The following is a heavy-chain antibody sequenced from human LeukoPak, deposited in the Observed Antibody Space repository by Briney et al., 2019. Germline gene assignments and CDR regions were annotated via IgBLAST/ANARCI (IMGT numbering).Heavy chain of an antibody. J-gene: IGHJ6*04. CDR2: ISAYNGNT. CDR3: AREQWLRNYYYGMDV. Sequence: ASVKVSCKASGYTFTSYGISWVRQAPGQGLEWMGWISAYNGNTNYAQKLQGRVTMTTDTSTSTAYMELRGLRSDDTAVYYCAREQWLRNYYYGMDVWGKGTTVTVSS. V-gene: IGHV1-18*04. D-gene: IGHD6-19*01. CDR1: GYTFTSYG.